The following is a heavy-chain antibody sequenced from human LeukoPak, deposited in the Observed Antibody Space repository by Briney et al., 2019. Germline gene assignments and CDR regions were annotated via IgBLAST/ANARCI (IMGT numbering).Heavy chain of an antibody. CDR1: GGTFSSYA. Sequence: GASVKVSCKASGGTFSSYAMSWVRQAPGQGLEWMGGIIPIFGTANYAQKFQGRVTITTDESTSTAYMELSSLRSEDTAVYYCARDRRYYDFWSGQNNWFDPWGQGTLVTVSS. CDR3: ARDRRYYDFWSGQNNWFDP. D-gene: IGHD3-3*01. CDR2: IIPIFGTA. J-gene: IGHJ5*02. V-gene: IGHV1-69*05.